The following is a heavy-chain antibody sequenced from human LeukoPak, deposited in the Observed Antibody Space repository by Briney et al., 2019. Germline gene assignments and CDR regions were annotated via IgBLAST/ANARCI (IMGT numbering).Heavy chain of an antibody. CDR2: INPNIGGT. J-gene: IGHJ6*02. Sequence: GASVKVSCKDSLYSFTGYYMHSVRQAPGQGLEWMGRINPNIGGTNYAQKFQGSVTLTRDTTISTAYMELSRLRSDDTAVYDCASGSGYVYYCMDVSGQGTTVTVSS. V-gene: IGHV1-2*06. CDR3: ASGSGYVYYCMDV. D-gene: IGHD3-22*01. CDR1: LYSFTGYY.